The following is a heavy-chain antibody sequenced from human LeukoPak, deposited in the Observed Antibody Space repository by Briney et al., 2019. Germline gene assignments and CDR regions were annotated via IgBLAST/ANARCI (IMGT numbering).Heavy chain of an antibody. J-gene: IGHJ4*02. D-gene: IGHD6-6*01. CDR1: GYSFTSYW. CDR2: IYPGDSDT. V-gene: IGHV5-51*01. CDR3: ARRVAARPGSYYFDY. Sequence: GESLKISCKGSGYSFTSYWIGWVRQMPGKGLEWMGIIYPGDSDTRYSPSFQGQVTISADKSISTAYLQWSSLKASDTAMYYCARRVAARPGSYYFDYWGQGTLVTVSS.